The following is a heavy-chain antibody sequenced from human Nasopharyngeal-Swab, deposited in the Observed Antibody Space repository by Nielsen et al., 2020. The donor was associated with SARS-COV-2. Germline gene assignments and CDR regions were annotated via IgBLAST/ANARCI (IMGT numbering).Heavy chain of an antibody. Sequence: GESLKISCAASGFTSNNYGMHWVRQAPGKGLEWVAVIWYGGSEKHYADSVRGRFTISRDNPKNTLYLQMNSLRAEDTAIYYCGRDRYYDSSGFDYWGQGTLVSVSS. CDR2: IWYGGSEK. J-gene: IGHJ4*02. CDR3: GRDRYYDSSGFDY. V-gene: IGHV3-33*01. D-gene: IGHD3-22*01. CDR1: GFTSNNYG.